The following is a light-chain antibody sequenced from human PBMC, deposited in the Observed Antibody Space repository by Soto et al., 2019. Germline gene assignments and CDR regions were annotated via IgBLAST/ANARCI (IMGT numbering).Light chain of an antibody. J-gene: IGKJ1*01. Sequence: IRMTQSLSSLSASVGDRVTITCRASQGIRSDLGWYQQKSGKAPKLLIYAASTRATGIPARFSGSGAGTDFTLTITSLQSEDFGVYFCQQYKDWPTTFGQGTKVDIK. CDR2: AAS. CDR3: QQYKDWPTT. CDR1: QGIRSD. V-gene: IGKV1-17*01.